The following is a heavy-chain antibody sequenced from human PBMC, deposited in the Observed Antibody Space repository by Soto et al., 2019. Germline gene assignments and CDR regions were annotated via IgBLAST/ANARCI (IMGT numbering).Heavy chain of an antibody. CDR2: ISRGSSVI. CDR3: ASDSHAVDLGY. D-gene: IGHD3-10*01. J-gene: IGHJ4*02. Sequence: EVQLVESGGGLVQPGGSLRLSCAASGFTFSSYEMNWVRQSPGKGLEWVSYISRGSSVIYYADSVRGRFTISRDDAKNSLYLQMNSLRAEDTAVYYCASDSHAVDLGYWGQGTLVTVSS. V-gene: IGHV3-48*03. CDR1: GFTFSSYE.